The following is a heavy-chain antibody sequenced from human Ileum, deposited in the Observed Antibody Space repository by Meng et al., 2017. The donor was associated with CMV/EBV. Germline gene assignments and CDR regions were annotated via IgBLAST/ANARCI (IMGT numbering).Heavy chain of an antibody. D-gene: IGHD1-26*01. CDR1: RGSVNNYD. CDR3: ARGPGASTREGFDY. V-gene: IGHV4-4*07. CDR2: FYSSDTY. Sequence: QVLLQGSGPGLVKPSETLSPPCTCSRGSVNNYDWSWIHHSAGEGLEWIGRFYSSDTYNAHPSLDSRVTMSLDTSNNQFSLNLRSVTAADTATYYCARGPGASTREGFDYWGLGTLVTVSS. J-gene: IGHJ4*02.